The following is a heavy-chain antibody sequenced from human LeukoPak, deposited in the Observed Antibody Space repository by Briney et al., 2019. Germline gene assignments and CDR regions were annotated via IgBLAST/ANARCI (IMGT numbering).Heavy chain of an antibody. J-gene: IGHJ5*02. Sequence: GESLKISCKCSGYSFTSYWIGWVRQTPGKGLEWMGIIYPGDSDTRYSPSFQGQVTISADKSISTAYLQWSSLKASDTAMYYCARYYYGSGRGANWFDPWGQGTLVTVSS. CDR1: GYSFTSYW. V-gene: IGHV5-51*01. D-gene: IGHD3-10*01. CDR2: IYPGDSDT. CDR3: ARYYYGSGRGANWFDP.